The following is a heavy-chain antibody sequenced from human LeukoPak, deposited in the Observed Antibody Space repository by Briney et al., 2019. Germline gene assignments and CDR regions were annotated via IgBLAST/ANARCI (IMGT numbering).Heavy chain of an antibody. V-gene: IGHV3-48*03. Sequence: GGSLRLSCAASGFTFSSYEMNWVRQAPGKGLEWVSYISSSGSTIYYADSVKGRFTISRDNAKNSLYLQMNSLRAEDTAVYYCAGAYPELLWFGEQDYYFDYWGQGTLVTVSS. D-gene: IGHD3-10*01. CDR2: ISSSGSTI. J-gene: IGHJ4*02. CDR1: GFTFSSYE. CDR3: AGAYPELLWFGEQDYYFDY.